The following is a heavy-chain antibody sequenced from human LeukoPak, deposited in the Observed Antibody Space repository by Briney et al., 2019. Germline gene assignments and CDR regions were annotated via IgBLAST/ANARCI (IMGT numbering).Heavy chain of an antibody. D-gene: IGHD1-26*01. J-gene: IGHJ6*02. CDR3: ARDRVGAGYYYYGMDV. Sequence: GRSLRLSCAASGFTFSSYGMHWVRQAPGKGLEWVAVIWYDGSNKYYADSVKGRFTISRDNSKNTLYLQMNNLRAEDTAVYYCARDRVGAGYYYYGMDVWGQGTTVTVSS. CDR1: GFTFSSYG. CDR2: IWYDGSNK. V-gene: IGHV3-33*01.